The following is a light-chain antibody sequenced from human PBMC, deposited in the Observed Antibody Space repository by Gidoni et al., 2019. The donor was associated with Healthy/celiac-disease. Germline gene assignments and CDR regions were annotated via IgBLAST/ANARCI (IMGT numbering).Light chain of an antibody. Sequence: EIVLTQSPATLSLSPGERATLSCRASQSVSSYLAWYQQKPGLIYDASNRATGIPARFSGSGSGTDFTLTISSLEPEDFAVYYCQQRSNWPPYTFXXXTKLEIK. CDR3: QQRSNWPPYT. CDR1: QSVSSY. CDR2: DAS. J-gene: IGKJ2*01. V-gene: IGKV3-11*01.